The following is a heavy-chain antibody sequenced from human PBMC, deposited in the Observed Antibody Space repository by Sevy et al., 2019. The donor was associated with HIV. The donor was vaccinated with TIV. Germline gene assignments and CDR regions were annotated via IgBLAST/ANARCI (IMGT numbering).Heavy chain of an antibody. V-gene: IGHV3-21*01. Sequence: GGSLRLSCAASGFNFNMYRMNWVRQAPGKGLEWVSSISSSSSDIKYADSVKGRFTVSRDNAKNSLFLQRNSLRAEDTAEYYCATLLMWFGELPRGLDYWGQGALVTVSS. J-gene: IGHJ4*02. D-gene: IGHD3-10*01. CDR1: GFNFNMYR. CDR3: ATLLMWFGELPRGLDY. CDR2: ISSSSSDI.